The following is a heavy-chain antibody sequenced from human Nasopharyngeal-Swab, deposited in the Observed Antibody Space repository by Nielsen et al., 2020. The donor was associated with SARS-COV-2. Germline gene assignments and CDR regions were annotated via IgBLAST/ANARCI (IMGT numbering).Heavy chain of an antibody. V-gene: IGHV3-30*18. Sequence: GESLKISCAASGFTFSSYAMSWVRQAPGKGLEWVAVISYDGSNKYYADSVKGRFTISRDNSKNTLYLQMNSLRAEDTAVYYCAKGLHYDSSGEYYYYYMDVWGKGTTVTVSS. CDR1: GFTFSSYA. D-gene: IGHD3-22*01. CDR2: ISYDGSNK. CDR3: AKGLHYDSSGEYYYYYMDV. J-gene: IGHJ6*03.